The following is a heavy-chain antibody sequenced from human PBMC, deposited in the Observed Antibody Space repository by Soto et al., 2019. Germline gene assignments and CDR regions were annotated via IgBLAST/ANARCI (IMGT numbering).Heavy chain of an antibody. D-gene: IGHD2-21*01. J-gene: IGHJ6*02. CDR2: SDWNNGAT. CDR1: AFSFHHHA. Sequence: PWGSLRLSCVTSAFSFHHHAINCIRQGPGKGLDCVSGSDWNNGATGYEDLVKGRFMIFKDNVKNSVYLHMNGLTTDDSAFYYCQEDISPGCADVSGEGTTV. V-gene: IGHV3-9*01. CDR3: QEDISPGCADV.